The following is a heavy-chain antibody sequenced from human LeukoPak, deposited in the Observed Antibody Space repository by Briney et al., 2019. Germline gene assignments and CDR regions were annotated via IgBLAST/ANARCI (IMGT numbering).Heavy chain of an antibody. CDR3: ARDRVRGDYGGLEGFDP. J-gene: IGHJ5*02. CDR1: GGSISSGGYS. CDR2: IYYSGST. V-gene: IGHV4-31*03. Sequence: SETLSLTCTVSGGSISSGGYSWSWIRQHPGKGLEWIGYIYYSGSTYYNPSLKSRVTISVDTSKNQFSLKLSSVTAADTAVYYCARDRVRGDYGGLEGFDPWGQGTLVTVSS. D-gene: IGHD4-23*01.